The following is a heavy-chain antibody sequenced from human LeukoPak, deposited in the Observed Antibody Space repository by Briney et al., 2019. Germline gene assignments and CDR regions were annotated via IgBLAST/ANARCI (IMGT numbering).Heavy chain of an antibody. CDR1: GGSISSYY. V-gene: IGHV4-59*12. D-gene: IGHD6-13*01. CDR2: IYYSGST. CDR3: ARGAAAAGIHYMDV. J-gene: IGHJ6*03. Sequence: SETLSLTCTVSGGSISSYYWSWIRQPPGKGLEWIGYIYYSGSTNYNPSLKSRVTISVDTSKNQFSLKLSSVTAADTAVYYCARGAAAAGIHYMDVWGKGTTVTVSS.